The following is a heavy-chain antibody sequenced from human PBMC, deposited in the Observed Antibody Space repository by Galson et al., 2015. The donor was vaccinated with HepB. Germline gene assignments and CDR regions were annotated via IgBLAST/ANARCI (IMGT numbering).Heavy chain of an antibody. V-gene: IGHV3-30-3*01. CDR1: GFTFSSYA. J-gene: IGHJ4*02. CDR2: ISYDGSNK. Sequence: SLRLSCAASGFTFSSYAMHWVRQAPGMGLEWVAVISYDGSNKYYADSVKGRFTISRDNSKNTLYLQMNSLRAEDTAVYYCAREEPVGYQLLYWGQGTLVTVSS. CDR3: AREEPVGYQLLY. D-gene: IGHD2-2*01.